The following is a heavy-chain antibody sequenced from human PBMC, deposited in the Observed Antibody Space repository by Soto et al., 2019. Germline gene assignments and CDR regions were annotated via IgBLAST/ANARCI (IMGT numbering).Heavy chain of an antibody. CDR3: ALRGCDSIVGSLDY. J-gene: IGHJ4*02. D-gene: IGHD2-21*02. CDR1: GGSISSGDW. Sequence: QVQLQESGPGLVKPSGTLSLTCAVSGGSISSGDWCWSWVRQSPGKGLEWIGEIYYSGSTTYNPSLKSRVTISAYKSENQFSLRLSSVTAADTAVDYCALRGCDSIVGSLDYWGQGTLVTVSS. V-gene: IGHV4-4*02. CDR2: IYYSGST.